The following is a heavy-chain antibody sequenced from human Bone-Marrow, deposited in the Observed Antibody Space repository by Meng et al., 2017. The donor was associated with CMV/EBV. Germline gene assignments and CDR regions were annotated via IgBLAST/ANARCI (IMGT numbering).Heavy chain of an antibody. CDR2: ISPGSGIT. Sequence: ASVKVSCKASGYTFTSYYMHWVRQAPGQGLEWMGIISPGSGITNYAQKFQGRLTMTGDTSTSTVYMELSSLTSEDTAVYYCARGSESWNGYYPSYGMDVWGQGTTVTVSS. CDR1: GYTFTSYY. J-gene: IGHJ6*02. D-gene: IGHD3-3*01. CDR3: ARGSESWNGYYPSYGMDV. V-gene: IGHV1-46*01.